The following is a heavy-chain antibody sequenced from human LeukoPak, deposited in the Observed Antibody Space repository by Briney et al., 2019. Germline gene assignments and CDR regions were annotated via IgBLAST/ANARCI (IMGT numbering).Heavy chain of an antibody. V-gene: IGHV1-8*01. CDR3: ARAPSLLDSSGYLVNFFDY. J-gene: IGHJ4*02. Sequence: ASVKVSCKASGYTFTSYDINWVRQATGQGLEWMGWMNPNSGNTSYAQKFQGRVTMTRNTSISTAYMELSSLRSEDTAVYYCARAPSLLDSSGYLVNFFDYWGQGTLVTVSS. CDR2: MNPNSGNT. D-gene: IGHD3-22*01. CDR1: GYTFTSYD.